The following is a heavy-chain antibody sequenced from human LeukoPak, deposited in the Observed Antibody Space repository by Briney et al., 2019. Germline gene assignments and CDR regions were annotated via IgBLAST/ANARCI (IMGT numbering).Heavy chain of an antibody. V-gene: IGHV3-21*01. CDR1: GFTFSSYS. CDR2: ISSSSSYI. Sequence: NPGGSLRLSCAASGFTFSSYSMNWVRQAPGKGLEWVSSISSSSSYIHYADSVKGRFTISRDNAKNSLYLQMNSLRAEDTAVYYCAKGVGYYYYMDVWGKGTTVTVSS. J-gene: IGHJ6*03. CDR3: AKGVGYYYYMDV.